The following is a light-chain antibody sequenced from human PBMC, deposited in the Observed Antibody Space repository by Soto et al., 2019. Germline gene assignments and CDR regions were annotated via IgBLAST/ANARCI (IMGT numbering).Light chain of an antibody. CDR3: QKYSSVPV. V-gene: IGKV1-27*01. CDR2: AAS. Sequence: DIQMTQSPTSLSASVGDRVTITCRASQDIRNFVAWYQQKPGKAPKLLIYAASTLQSGVPSRFSGSGSETDLTHTIISLHPEDVATYSCQKYSSVPVFGPGTKVEIK. J-gene: IGKJ3*01. CDR1: QDIRNF.